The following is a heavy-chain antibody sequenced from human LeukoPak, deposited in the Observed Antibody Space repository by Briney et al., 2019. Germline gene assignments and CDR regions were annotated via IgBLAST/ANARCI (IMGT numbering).Heavy chain of an antibody. V-gene: IGHV4-34*01. Sequence: KPSETLSLTCAVYGGSFSGYYWSWIRQPPGKGLEWIGEINHSGSTNYNPSLKSRVTISVDTSKNQFSLKLSSVTAADTAVYYCARGLKLRRQRDYMDVWGKGTTVTVSS. D-gene: IGHD3-16*01. CDR3: ARGLKLRRQRDYMDV. J-gene: IGHJ6*03. CDR1: GGSFSGYY. CDR2: INHSGST.